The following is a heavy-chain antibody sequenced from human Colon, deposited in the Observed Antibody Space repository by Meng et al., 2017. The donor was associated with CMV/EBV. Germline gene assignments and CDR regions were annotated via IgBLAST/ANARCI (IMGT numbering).Heavy chain of an antibody. Sequence: QVKLTEWGAGLLKPSVALSLTGAFYGGSFSGYYWSWIRQPPGKGLEWIGEINHSGSTNYNPSLKSRVTISVDTSKNQFSLKLSSVTAADTAVYYCASILFAAAAGGWGGYWGQGTLVTVSS. J-gene: IGHJ4*02. D-gene: IGHD6-13*01. V-gene: IGHV4-34*01. CDR1: GGSFSGYY. CDR2: INHSGST. CDR3: ASILFAAAAGGWGGY.